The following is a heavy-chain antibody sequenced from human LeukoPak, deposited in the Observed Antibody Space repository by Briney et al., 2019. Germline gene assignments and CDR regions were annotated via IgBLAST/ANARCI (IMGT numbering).Heavy chain of an antibody. CDR3: ARDRRPAQYRGLDV. D-gene: IGHD2-2*02. Sequence: GGPLRLSCAASGFAFSATYMSWIRQAPGKGLEWISYISDSSTVVYYTDSVKGRFTISRDNANNSLFLQLNSLRAEDTAVYFCARDRRPAQYRGLDVWGRGTTVTVSS. V-gene: IGHV3-11*01. CDR2: ISDSSTVV. J-gene: IGHJ6*02. CDR1: GFAFSATY.